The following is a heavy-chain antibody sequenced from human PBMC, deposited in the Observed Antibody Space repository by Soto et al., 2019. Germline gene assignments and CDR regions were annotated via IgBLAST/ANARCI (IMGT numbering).Heavy chain of an antibody. V-gene: IGHV3-23*01. CDR3: AKDQVISALYDSSGYFDD. CDR1: GFTFSSYA. J-gene: IGHJ4*02. CDR2: ISGSGGST. D-gene: IGHD3-22*01. Sequence: GVSLRLSCAASGFTFSSYAMSWVRQAPGKGLEWVSAISGSGGSTYYADSVKGRFTISRDNSKNTLYLQMNSLRAEDTAVYYCAKDQVISALYDSSGYFDDWRQGTLVTVAS.